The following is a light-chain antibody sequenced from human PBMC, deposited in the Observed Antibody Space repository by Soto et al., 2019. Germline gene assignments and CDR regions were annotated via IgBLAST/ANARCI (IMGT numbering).Light chain of an antibody. CDR3: SSYTSSSTLE. CDR1: SSDVGDYSY. Sequence: QSALTQPASVSGSPGQSITISCTGTSSDVGDYSYVSWYQQHPGKAPKLMICEVSNRPSGVSNRFSGSKSGNTASLTISGLQAEDEADYYCSSYTSSSTLEFGGGTKLTVL. J-gene: IGLJ2*01. CDR2: EVS. V-gene: IGLV2-14*01.